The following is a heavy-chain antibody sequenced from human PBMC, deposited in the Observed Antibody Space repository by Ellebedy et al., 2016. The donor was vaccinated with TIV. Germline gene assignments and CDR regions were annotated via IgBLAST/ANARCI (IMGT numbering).Heavy chain of an antibody. Sequence: MPSETLSLTCTVSGGSISNYYWSWIRQPPGKGLEGIGYIYYSGSTNYNPSLKSRVTISVDTSKNQFSLKLSSVTAADTAVYYCARDDGDGYMGFDSWGQGTLVTVSS. V-gene: IGHV4-59*01. J-gene: IGHJ5*01. CDR3: ARDDGDGYMGFDS. CDR2: IYYSGST. CDR1: GGSISNYY. D-gene: IGHD5-24*01.